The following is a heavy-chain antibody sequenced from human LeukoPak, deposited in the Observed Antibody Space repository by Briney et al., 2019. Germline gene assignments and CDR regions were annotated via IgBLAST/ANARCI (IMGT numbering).Heavy chain of an antibody. CDR2: LSPDGSST. CDR1: GFTFSSYW. Sequence: GGSLRLSCAASGFTFSSYWMQWVRQAPGKGLVWVSRLSPDGSSTTSADSVKGRFTISRDNAKNTLYLQIGSLRADDTAVYYCARTLPGSYSDYWGQGTLVAVSS. J-gene: IGHJ4*02. V-gene: IGHV3-74*01. CDR3: ARTLPGSYSDY. D-gene: IGHD7-27*01.